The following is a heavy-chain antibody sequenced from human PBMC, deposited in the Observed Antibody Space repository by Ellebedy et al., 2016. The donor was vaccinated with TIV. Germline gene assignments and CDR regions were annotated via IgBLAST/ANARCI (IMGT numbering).Heavy chain of an antibody. D-gene: IGHD5-24*01. CDR3: ARATSGFDY. Sequence: PGGSLRLSCAASGFTFSSHDMHWVRQPTGKGLEWVSGITSAGDTYYLGSVKGRFIISRDSAKNSLYLQMNSLRAEDTALYYCARATSGFDYWGQGALATVSS. CDR1: GFTFSSHD. CDR2: ITSAGDT. J-gene: IGHJ4*02. V-gene: IGHV3-13*01.